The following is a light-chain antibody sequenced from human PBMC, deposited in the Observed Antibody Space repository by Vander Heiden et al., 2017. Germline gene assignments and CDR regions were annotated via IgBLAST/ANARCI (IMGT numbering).Light chain of an antibody. CDR2: GAS. CDR3: QQYGSSRT. Sequence: EIVLTQSPGTLSLSPGERATLSYRASRSVSSSYLAWYQQKPGQAPRLLIYGASSRATGIPDRFSGSGSGTDFTLTISRLEPEDFAVYYCQQYGSSRTFGQGTKVEIK. V-gene: IGKV3-20*01. J-gene: IGKJ1*01. CDR1: RSVSSSY.